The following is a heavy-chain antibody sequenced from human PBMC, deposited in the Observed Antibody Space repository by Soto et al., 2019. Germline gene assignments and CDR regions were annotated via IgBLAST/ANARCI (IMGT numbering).Heavy chain of an antibody. V-gene: IGHV3-15*07. CDR2: LKGKTNGGTT. CDR3: TTDRNGLSSTTVTALDF. CDR1: GFTLSDAW. D-gene: IGHD4-17*01. Sequence: PGGSLRLSCAASGFTLSDAWMNWVRQAPGKGLEWVGRLKGKTNGGTTDYAAPVKGRIIISRDDSKNTLFLQMNSLKIEDTGMYYCTTDRNGLSSTTVTALDFWGQGTLVTVSS. J-gene: IGHJ4*02.